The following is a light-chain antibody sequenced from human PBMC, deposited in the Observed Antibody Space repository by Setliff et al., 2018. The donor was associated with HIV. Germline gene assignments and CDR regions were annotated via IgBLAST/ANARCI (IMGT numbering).Light chain of an antibody. CDR3: SSSTTDTSDV. CDR1: SNDIASSDY. CDR2: HVS. V-gene: IGLV2-14*03. Sequence: QSALAQPASVSGSPGQSITISCTGTSNDIASSDYVSWYQQHLGKAPKLIIYHVSHRPSGVSHRFSAFKSGHTASLTISGLQADDEADYYRSSSTTDTSDVFGTGTKVTVL. J-gene: IGLJ1*01.